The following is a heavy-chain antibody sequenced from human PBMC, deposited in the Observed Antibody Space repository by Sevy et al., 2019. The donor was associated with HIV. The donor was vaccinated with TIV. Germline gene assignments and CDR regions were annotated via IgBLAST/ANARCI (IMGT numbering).Heavy chain of an antibody. CDR3: ARGIVAYYFDY. V-gene: IGHV4-59*01. CDR1: GDSISNYY. CDR2: IYYSGFT. J-gene: IGHJ4*02. Sequence: SETLSLTCTVSGDSISNYYWSWIRQPPGKGLEWMGYIYYSGFTNYNPSLKSRVTISVDTSKNQFSLKLSSVTAADTAVYYCARGIVAYYFDYWGQGTLVTVSS. D-gene: IGHD5-12*01.